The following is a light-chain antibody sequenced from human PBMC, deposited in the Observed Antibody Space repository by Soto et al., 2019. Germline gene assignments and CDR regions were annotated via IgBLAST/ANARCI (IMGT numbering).Light chain of an antibody. CDR2: DAS. J-gene: IGKJ2*01. Sequence: DIQMTQSPSTLSTSVGDRVTITCRASQSISSWLAWYQQKPGKAPKLLIYDASRLKSGVPSRFSGRGSGTDSTPLISSLQPEDFATDHCEQYNSYSPYTFGQGAKLEIK. CDR3: EQYNSYSPYT. CDR1: QSISSW. V-gene: IGKV1-5*01.